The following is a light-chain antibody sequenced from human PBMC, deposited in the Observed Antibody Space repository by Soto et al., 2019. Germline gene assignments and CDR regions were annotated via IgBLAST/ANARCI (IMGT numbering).Light chain of an antibody. CDR2: EVS. V-gene: IGLV2-8*01. CDR3: SSYAGSNNPVI. Sequence: QSPLTQPPSASGSPGQSVTISCTGTSSDVGGYNYVSWYQQHPGKAPKFLIFEVSRRPSGVPDRFSGSKSGNTASLTVSGLQADDEADYYCSSYAGSNNPVIFGGGTKVTVL. CDR1: SSDVGGYNY. J-gene: IGLJ2*01.